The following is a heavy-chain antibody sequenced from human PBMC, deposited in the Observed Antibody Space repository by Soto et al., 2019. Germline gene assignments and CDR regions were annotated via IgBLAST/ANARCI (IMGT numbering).Heavy chain of an antibody. CDR1: GYTLTRHY. D-gene: IGHD1-26*01. J-gene: IGHJ5*02. V-gene: IGHV1-46*01. Sequence: QVQLVQSGAEVKEPGASVNISCKASGYTLTRHYIQWVRQAPGQGLEWMGIINPNGGRTFYAQKFQGRVILTTDTSTSTVFLELSGLTSEYSATYYCARDRGGNYASNWFDPWGQGTLVTVSS. CDR2: INPNGGRT. CDR3: ARDRGGNYASNWFDP.